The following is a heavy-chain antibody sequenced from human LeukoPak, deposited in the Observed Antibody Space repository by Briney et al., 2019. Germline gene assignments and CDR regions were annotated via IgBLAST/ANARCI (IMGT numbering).Heavy chain of an antibody. Sequence: SETLSLTCAVYGGSFSGYYWSWIRQPPGKGLEWIGEINHSGSTNYNPSFKSRVTISVDTSKNQFSLKLSSVTAADTAVYYCARTTIFGVVIKFDYWVQGTLVTVSS. J-gene: IGHJ4*02. CDR1: GGSFSGYY. CDR3: ARTTIFGVVIKFDY. D-gene: IGHD3-3*01. V-gene: IGHV4-34*01. CDR2: INHSGST.